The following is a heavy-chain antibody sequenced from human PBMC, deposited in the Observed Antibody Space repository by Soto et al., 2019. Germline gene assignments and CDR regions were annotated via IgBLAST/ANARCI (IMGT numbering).Heavy chain of an antibody. CDR2: INPNSGGT. J-gene: IGHJ6*02. CDR3: ARTGRRTTPAGGYYYYGMDV. V-gene: IGHV1-2*02. Sequence: ASVKVSCKASGYTFTGYYMHWVRQAPGQGLEWMGWINPNSGGTNYAQKFQGRVTMTRDASTSTVYMELSSLRSEDTAVYYCARTGRRTTPAGGYYYYGMDVWGQGTTVTVSS. D-gene: IGHD4-17*01. CDR1: GYTFTGYY.